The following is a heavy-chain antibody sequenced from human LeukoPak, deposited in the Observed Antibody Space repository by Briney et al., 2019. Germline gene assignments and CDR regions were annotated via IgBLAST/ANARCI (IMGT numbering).Heavy chain of an antibody. D-gene: IGHD4-17*01. CDR2: IYYSGST. Sequence: PSETLSLTSTVSGGSISSYYWSWIRQPPGKGLEWIGYIYYSGSTNYNPSLKSRVTISVDTSKNQFSLKLGSVTAADTAVYYCARGIKDYGDYFFDYWGQGTLVTVSS. J-gene: IGHJ4*02. V-gene: IGHV4-59*01. CDR3: ARGIKDYGDYFFDY. CDR1: GGSISSYY.